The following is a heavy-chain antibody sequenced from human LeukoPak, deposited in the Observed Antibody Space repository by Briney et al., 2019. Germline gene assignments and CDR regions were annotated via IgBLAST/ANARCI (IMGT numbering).Heavy chain of an antibody. CDR2: ISWNSGSI. Sequence: GRSLRLSRAAPGFTFDDYAMHWVRQAPGKGLEWVSGISWNSGSIGYADSVKGRFTISRDNAKNSLYLQMNSLRAEDTALYYCAKDEDYDILTGYWGQGTLVTVSS. CDR3: AKDEDYDILTGY. CDR1: GFTFDDYA. D-gene: IGHD3-9*01. V-gene: IGHV3-9*01. J-gene: IGHJ4*02.